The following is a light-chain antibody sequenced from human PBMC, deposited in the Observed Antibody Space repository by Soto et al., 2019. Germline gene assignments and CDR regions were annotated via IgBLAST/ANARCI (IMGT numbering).Light chain of an antibody. J-gene: IGKJ1*01. CDR3: LQYHNLWA. CDR1: QNIYSN. V-gene: IGKV3-15*01. CDR2: RAS. Sequence: EIVLTQSPGTLSLSPGERATPSCRASQNIYSNVAWYQQRPGQAPRLLIYRASTRAPGIPARFSGSGSGTEFTLTISSLQSEDFTVYSCLQYHNLWAFGQGTKVDIK.